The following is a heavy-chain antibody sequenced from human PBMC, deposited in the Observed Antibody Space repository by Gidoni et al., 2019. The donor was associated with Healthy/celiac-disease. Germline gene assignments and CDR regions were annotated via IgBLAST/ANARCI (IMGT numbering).Heavy chain of an antibody. D-gene: IGHD5-12*01. CDR3: AKAGGYVDIVATIPPTYYYYGMDV. CDR1: GFTFSSYA. V-gene: IGHV3-23*01. Sequence: EVQLLESGGGLVQPGGSLRLSCAPSGFTFSSYAMRRVRQAPGKGLEWVSAMRGRGGSTYCADAWKGRLTISRDNSKKTLYLQMNSLRAEDTAVYYCAKAGGYVDIVATIPPTYYYYGMDVWGQGTTVTVSS. CDR2: MRGRGGST. J-gene: IGHJ6*02.